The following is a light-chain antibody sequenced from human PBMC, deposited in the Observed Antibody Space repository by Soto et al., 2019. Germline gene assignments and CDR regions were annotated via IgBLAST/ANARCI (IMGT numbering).Light chain of an antibody. CDR3: QQYGSSPRA. Sequence: EIVLTQSPATLSLSPGERATLSCRASQSVRSNYLAWYQQKPGRAPRLLIYGASSRATGIPDRFSGSGSGTDFTLTISRLEPEDFAVYYCQQYGSSPRAFGGRTKVDIK. V-gene: IGKV3-20*01. CDR1: QSVRSNY. CDR2: GAS. J-gene: IGKJ4*01.